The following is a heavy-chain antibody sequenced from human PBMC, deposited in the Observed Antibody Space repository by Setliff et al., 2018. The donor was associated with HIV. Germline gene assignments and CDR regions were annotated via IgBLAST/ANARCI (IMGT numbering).Heavy chain of an antibody. CDR3: ARRRGYGLD. CDR1: GFSLTTNGVG. V-gene: IGHV2-5*02. Sequence: SGPTLVNPTQTLTLTCTFSGFSLTTNGVGVGWIRQPPGKALEWLAVIYWDDDKRYSPSLKSRLTITKDTSKNQVVLTMTNMVPVDTATYYCARRRGYGLDWGQGTLVTVSS. D-gene: IGHD2-15*01. J-gene: IGHJ4*02. CDR2: IYWDDDK.